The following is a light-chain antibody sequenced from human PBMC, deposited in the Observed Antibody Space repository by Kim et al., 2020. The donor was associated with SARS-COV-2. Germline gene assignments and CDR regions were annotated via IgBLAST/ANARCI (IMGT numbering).Light chain of an antibody. V-gene: IGKV1-12*01. CDR3: QQTNSFPHT. CDR1: QGITGR. Sequence: DIQMTQSPSSVSASIGDRVTITCRASQGITGRLAWYQQKPGRAPNLLIYGASSLHVGVPSRFSGSGSETDFTLTISSLQPEDFATYYCQQTNSFPHTFCPETKVDVK. CDR2: GAS. J-gene: IGKJ3*01.